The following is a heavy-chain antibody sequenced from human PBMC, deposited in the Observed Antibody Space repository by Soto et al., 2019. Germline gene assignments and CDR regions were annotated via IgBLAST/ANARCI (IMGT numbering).Heavy chain of an antibody. V-gene: IGHV4-59*01. D-gene: IGHD5-12*01. J-gene: IGHJ4*02. Sequence: PSETLSLTCTVSGGSISSYYWSWIRQPPGKGLEWIGYIYYSGSTNYNPSLKSRVTISVDTSKNQFSLKLSSVTAADTAVYYCARENRGYSGLTDYWGQGTLVTVSS. CDR2: IYYSGST. CDR3: ARENRGYSGLTDY. CDR1: GGSISSYY.